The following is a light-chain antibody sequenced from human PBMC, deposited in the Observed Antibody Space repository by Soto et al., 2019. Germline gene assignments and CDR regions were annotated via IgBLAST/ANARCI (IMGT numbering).Light chain of an antibody. V-gene: IGKV1-39*01. CDR3: QQSYTLSPLT. CDR2: AAS. CDR1: QSISNY. J-gene: IGKJ4*01. Sequence: DIQMTQSPSSLSASVGDRVIITCRTSQSISNYLNWYQHKPGKAPKVLISAASNLQSGVPSRFSGSGSGTVFTLTISSLQPEDFATYFCQQSYTLSPLTFGGGTKVEMK.